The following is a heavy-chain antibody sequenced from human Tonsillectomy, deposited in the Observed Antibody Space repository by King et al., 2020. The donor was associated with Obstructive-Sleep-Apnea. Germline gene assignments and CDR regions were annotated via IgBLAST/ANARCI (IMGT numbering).Heavy chain of an antibody. V-gene: IGHV3-30-3*01. CDR1: GFIFHSYA. Sequence: VQLVESGGGVVQPGRSLRLSCAASGFIFHSYAMYWVRQAPGKGLEWMAVISYDGSNKYYSDSVKGRFTISRDNSKDTLYLQMNSLRLEDTAVYYCVRDGDTSWYRNYFFGMDVWGQGTRVTVSS. CDR3: VRDGDTSWYRNYFFGMDV. J-gene: IGHJ6*02. CDR2: ISYDGSNK. D-gene: IGHD2-2*02.